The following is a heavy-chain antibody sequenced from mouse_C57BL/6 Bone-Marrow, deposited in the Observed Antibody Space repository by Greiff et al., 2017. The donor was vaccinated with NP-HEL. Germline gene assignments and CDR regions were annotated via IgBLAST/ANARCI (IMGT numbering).Heavy chain of an antibody. CDR1: GFTFSSYA. CDR3: TRVHYWGRFAY. V-gene: IGHV5-9-1*02. CDR2: ISSGGDYI. D-gene: IGHD1-2*01. Sequence: EVKLMESGEGLVKPGGSLKLSCAASGFTFSSYAMSWVRQTPEKRLEWVAYISSGGDYIYYADNVKGRFTISRDNARNTLYLQMSSLKSEDTAMYYCTRVHYWGRFAYWGQGTMVTVSA. J-gene: IGHJ3*01.